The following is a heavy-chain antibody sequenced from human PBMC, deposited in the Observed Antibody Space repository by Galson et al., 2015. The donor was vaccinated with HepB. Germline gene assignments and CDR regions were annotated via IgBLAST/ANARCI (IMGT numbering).Heavy chain of an antibody. D-gene: IGHD3-22*01. Sequence: WIRQPPGKALEWIGFIYHSGSTYYNPSLKSRVTISDDRTRNQFSLKLSAVTAADTAVYYCARARGYDSRGYYRIDAFDIWGQGTMVTVSS. CDR2: IYHSGST. V-gene: IGHV4-30-2*01. CDR3: ARARGYDSRGYYRIDAFDI. J-gene: IGHJ3*02.